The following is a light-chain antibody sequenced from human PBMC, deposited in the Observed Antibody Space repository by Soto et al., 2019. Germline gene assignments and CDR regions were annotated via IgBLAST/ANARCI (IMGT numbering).Light chain of an antibody. Sequence: IVLTQSPGTLSLSPGERATLSCRASQSLTNTFLNWYQHKPGQAPRLLIYGVFSRATGIPDRFSGTGSGTDFTLTISRLELEDSAVYFCQQYAYSHRTLGQGTKADIK. CDR1: QSLTNTF. V-gene: IGKV3-20*01. J-gene: IGKJ1*01. CDR2: GVF. CDR3: QQYAYSHRT.